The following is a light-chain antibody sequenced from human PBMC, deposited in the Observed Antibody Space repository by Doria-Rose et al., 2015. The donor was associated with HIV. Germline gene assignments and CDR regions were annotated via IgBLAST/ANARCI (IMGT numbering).Light chain of an antibody. CDR2: DAS. J-gene: IGKJ5*01. CDR1: QRVKSSY. V-gene: IGKV3-20*01. CDR3: QQYGTSRGT. Sequence: EIVLTQSPGTLSLSPGERATLSCRASQRVKSSYLAWYQQKPGQAPRLLTYDASTRATGIPDRFSGSGSGTDFTLTISRLELEDVAVYYCQQYGTSRGTFGQGTRLEIK.